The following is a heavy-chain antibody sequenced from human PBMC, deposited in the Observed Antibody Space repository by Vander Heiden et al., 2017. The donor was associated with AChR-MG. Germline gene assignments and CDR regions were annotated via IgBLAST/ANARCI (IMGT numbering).Heavy chain of an antibody. V-gene: IGHV4-34*01. CDR3: ARAGPLYLFVVVPAAIRGMDV. Sequence: QVQLQQWGAGLLKPSETLSLTCAVYAGSFRGYYWSWIRPPPGKGLEWIGEINHSGSTNYNPSLKSRVTISVDTSKNQFSLKLSSVTAADTAVYYCARAGPLYLFVVVPAAIRGMDVWGQGTTVTVSS. J-gene: IGHJ6*02. D-gene: IGHD2-2*01. CDR2: INHSGST. CDR1: AGSFRGYY.